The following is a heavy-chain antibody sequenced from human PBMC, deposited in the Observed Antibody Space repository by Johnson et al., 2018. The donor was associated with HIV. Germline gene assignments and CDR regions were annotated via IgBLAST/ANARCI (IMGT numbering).Heavy chain of an antibody. CDR1: GFTFSNHY. CDR3: ARNGLIPAAKGVAFDI. Sequence: QLVASGGGLVQPGGSLRLSCPASGFTFSNHYMSWVRQAPGKGLEWVSYISSSGSTMYYADSVKGRFTISRDNAKNSLYLQMNSLRAEDTAVYYCARNGLIPAAKGVAFDIWGHGTTVTVSS. CDR2: ISSSGSTM. D-gene: IGHD2-2*01. V-gene: IGHV3-11*01. J-gene: IGHJ3*02.